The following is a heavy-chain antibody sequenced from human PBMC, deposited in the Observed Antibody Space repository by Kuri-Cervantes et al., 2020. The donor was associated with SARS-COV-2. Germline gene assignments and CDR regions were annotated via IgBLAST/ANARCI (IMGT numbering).Heavy chain of an antibody. CDR1: GYSISSGYY. Sequence: ESLKISCAVSGYSISSGYYWGWIRQPPGKGLEWIGSIYYSGSTYYNPSLKSRVTISVDTSKNQFPLKLSSVTAADTAVYYCASITIFGVVKIWGQGTPVTVSS. CDR2: IYYSGST. V-gene: IGHV4-38-2*01. CDR3: ASITIFGVVKI. J-gene: IGHJ4*02. D-gene: IGHD3-3*01.